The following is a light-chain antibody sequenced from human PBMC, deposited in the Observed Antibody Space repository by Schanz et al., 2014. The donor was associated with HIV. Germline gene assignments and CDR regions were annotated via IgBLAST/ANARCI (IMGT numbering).Light chain of an antibody. J-gene: IGKJ4*01. V-gene: IGKV3-11*01. Sequence: EIVLTQSPVTLSLSPGERATLSCRASQSISTYVAWYQQSPGQSPRLLIYGASNRASGIPPRFSGSGSGTDFTLTISRLEPEDFAVYYCQQYETSPLTFGGGTKVEIK. CDR1: QSISTY. CDR2: GAS. CDR3: QQYETSPLT.